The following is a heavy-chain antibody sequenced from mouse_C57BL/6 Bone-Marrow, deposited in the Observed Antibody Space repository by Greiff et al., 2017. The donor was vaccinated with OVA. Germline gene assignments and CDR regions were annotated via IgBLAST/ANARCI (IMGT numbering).Heavy chain of an antibody. D-gene: IGHD2-4*01. Sequence: QVQLKESGAELVKPGASVKMSCKASGYTFTSYWITWVKQRPGQGLEWIGDIYPGSGSTNYNEKFKSKATLTVDTSSSTAYMQLSSLTSEDSAVYYCARADYDPRGGYWGQGTTLTVSS. CDR2: IYPGSGST. CDR1: GYTFTSYW. CDR3: ARADYDPRGGY. J-gene: IGHJ2*01. V-gene: IGHV1-55*01.